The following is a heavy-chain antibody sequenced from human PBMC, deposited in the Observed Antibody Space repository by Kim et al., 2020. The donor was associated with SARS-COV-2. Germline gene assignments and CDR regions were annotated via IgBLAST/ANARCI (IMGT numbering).Heavy chain of an antibody. CDR1: GGSFSGYY. CDR3: AREDPYYDFWSGYLGGVDWFDP. D-gene: IGHD3-3*01. Sequence: SETLSLTCAVYGGSFSGYYWSWIRQPPGKGLEWIGEINHSGSTNYNPSLKSRVTISVDTSKNQFSLKLSSVTAADTAVYYCAREDPYYDFWSGYLGGVDWFDPWGQGTLVTVSS. V-gene: IGHV4-34*01. J-gene: IGHJ5*02. CDR2: INHSGST.